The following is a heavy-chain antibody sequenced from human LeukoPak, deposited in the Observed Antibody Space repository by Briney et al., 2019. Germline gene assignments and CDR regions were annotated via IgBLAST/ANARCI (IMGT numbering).Heavy chain of an antibody. Sequence: GGSLRLSCAASGFTFSSYSMNWVRQAPGKGLEWVSSISSSSSYIYYADSVKGRFTISRDNAKNSLYLQMNSLRAEDTAVYYCARDYLAARPWSADAFDIWGQGTMVTVSS. CDR1: GFTFSSYS. CDR3: ARDYLAARPWSADAFDI. V-gene: IGHV3-21*01. J-gene: IGHJ3*02. CDR2: ISSSSSYI. D-gene: IGHD6-6*01.